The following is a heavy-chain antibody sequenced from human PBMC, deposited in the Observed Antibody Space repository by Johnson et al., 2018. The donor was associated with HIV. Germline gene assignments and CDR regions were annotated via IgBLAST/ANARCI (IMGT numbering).Heavy chain of an antibody. V-gene: IGHV3-30*02. CDR1: GFTFSSYG. Sequence: QVQLVESGGGVVQPGGSLRLSCAASGFTFSSYGMHWVRQAPGKGLEWVAFIRYDGSNKYYADSVKGRFTISRDNSKNTLNVQMNSLRAEDTAVYYCARDPFGYSYGFDAFDIWGQGTMVTVSS. CDR3: ARDPFGYSYGFDAFDI. CDR2: IRYDGSNK. D-gene: IGHD5-18*01. J-gene: IGHJ3*02.